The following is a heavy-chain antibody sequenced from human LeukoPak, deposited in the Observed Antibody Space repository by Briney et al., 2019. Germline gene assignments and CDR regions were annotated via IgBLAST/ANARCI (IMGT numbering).Heavy chain of an antibody. CDR1: GFTFSSYS. CDR3: ARAVPVLRFLEWLLNAFDI. CDR2: ISSSSSYI. V-gene: IGHV3-21*01. J-gene: IGHJ3*02. D-gene: IGHD3-3*01. Sequence: GGSLRLSCAASGFTFSSYSMTWVRQAPGKGLEWVSSISSSSSYIYYADSVKGRFTISRDNAKNSLYLQMNSLRAEDTAVYYCARAVPVLRFLEWLLNAFDIWGQGTMVTVSS.